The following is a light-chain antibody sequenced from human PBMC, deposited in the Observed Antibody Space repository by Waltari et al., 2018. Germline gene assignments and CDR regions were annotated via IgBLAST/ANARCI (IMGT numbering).Light chain of an antibody. CDR3: QAWDSNTGV. CDR2: QDS. CDR1: KLRTKY. Sequence: SYELTQPPSVSVSPGPTASITCSGDKLRTKYVCWYQHKPGQSPVLVIDQDSKRPSGIPERFSGSNSGNTATLTISGTQAMDEADYYCQAWDSNTGVFGGGAKLTVL. J-gene: IGLJ3*02. V-gene: IGLV3-1*01.